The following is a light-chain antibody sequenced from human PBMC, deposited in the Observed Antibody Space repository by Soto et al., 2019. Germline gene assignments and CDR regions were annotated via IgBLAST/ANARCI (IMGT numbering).Light chain of an antibody. Sequence: DIVLTQSPATLSLSPAEGATLPCRASQSVSTFLAWHQQRPGQAPRLLIYDASSRAPGTPARFSGSGSGRDFTLTISNLEPEDFAIYYCQQRSSWPLTFGGGTKVDIK. V-gene: IGKV3-11*02. CDR1: QSVSTF. CDR3: QQRSSWPLT. CDR2: DAS. J-gene: IGKJ4*01.